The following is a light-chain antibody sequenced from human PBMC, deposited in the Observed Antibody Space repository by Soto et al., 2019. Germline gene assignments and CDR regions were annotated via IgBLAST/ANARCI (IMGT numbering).Light chain of an antibody. V-gene: IGLV2-14*01. Sequence: QSVLTQPASVSVSPGQSITISCSGTSSDVGAHNLVSWYQQHPGRPPKLMIYAVSNRPSGVSNRFSGSKSGNTASLTISGLQAEDEADYYCCSLTTRDSHIFGSGTKVTVL. J-gene: IGLJ1*01. CDR3: CSLTTRDSHI. CDR1: SSDVGAHNL. CDR2: AVS.